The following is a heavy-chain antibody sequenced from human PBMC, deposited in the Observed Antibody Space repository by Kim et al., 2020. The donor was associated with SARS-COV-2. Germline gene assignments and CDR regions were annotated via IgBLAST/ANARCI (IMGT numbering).Heavy chain of an antibody. CDR3: AKNYGASVSYDF. D-gene: IGHD4-17*01. CDR2: ISPASNTV. Sequence: GGSLRLSCEASGFIFSSSAMTWVRQAPGKGLEWVSAISPASNTVYYADAVKGRFTTSRDNPKSTVFLHMTSLRAEDTAIYYCAKNYGASVSYDFWGQGTL. V-gene: IGHV3-23*01. J-gene: IGHJ4*02. CDR1: GFIFSSSA.